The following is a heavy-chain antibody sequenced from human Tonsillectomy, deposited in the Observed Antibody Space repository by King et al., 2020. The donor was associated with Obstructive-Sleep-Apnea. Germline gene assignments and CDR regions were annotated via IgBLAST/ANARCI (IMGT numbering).Heavy chain of an antibody. Sequence: QLVQSGAEVKKPGASVKVSCKASGYTFTSYGISWLRQAPGQGLEWMGWIRAYNGNTNYARKIQGRVTMTTDTSTSTAYMELRGLRSDDTAVYYCARGVPYSSGWYPGQNDYWGQGTLVTVSS. CDR2: IRAYNGNT. CDR1: GYTFTSYG. V-gene: IGHV1-18*01. J-gene: IGHJ4*02. D-gene: IGHD6-19*01. CDR3: ARGVPYSSGWYPGQNDY.